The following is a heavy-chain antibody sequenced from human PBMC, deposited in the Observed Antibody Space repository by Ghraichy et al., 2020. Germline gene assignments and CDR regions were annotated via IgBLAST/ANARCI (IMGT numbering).Heavy chain of an antibody. CDR3: AKDSSSWEPGGIDY. D-gene: IGHD6-13*01. V-gene: IGHV3-43D*03. J-gene: IGHJ4*02. CDR1: GFTFDDYA. Sequence: GGSLRLSCAASGFTFDDYAMHWVRQAPGKGLEWVSLISWDGGSTYYADSVKGRFTISRDNSKNSLYLQMNSLRAEDTALYYCAKDSSSWEPGGIDYWGQGTLVTVSS. CDR2: ISWDGGST.